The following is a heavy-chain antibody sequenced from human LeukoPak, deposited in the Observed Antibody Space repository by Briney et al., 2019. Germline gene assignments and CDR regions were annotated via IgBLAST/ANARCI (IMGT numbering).Heavy chain of an antibody. CDR3: AKGSPSIAVASYDY. J-gene: IGHJ4*02. CDR1: GFTFSSYA. V-gene: IGHV3-23*01. Sequence: HGGSLRLSCAASGFTFSSYAMSWVRQAPGKGLEWVSGISGSGFSTYYADSVKGRFTISRDNSKNTLYLQVNSLRAEDTAVYYCAKGSPSIAVASYDYWGQGTLVTVSS. D-gene: IGHD6-19*01. CDR2: ISGSGFST.